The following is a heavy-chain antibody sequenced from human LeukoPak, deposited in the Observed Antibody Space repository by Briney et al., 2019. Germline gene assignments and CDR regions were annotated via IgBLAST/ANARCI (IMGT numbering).Heavy chain of an antibody. CDR3: ARLCRSSTSCYPYYYYGMDV. CDR1: GFTFRSYS. Sequence: GGSLRLSCAASGFTFRSYSMNWVRQAPGKGLEWVSSISTSSDYIYYADSVKGRFTISRDNAKNSLYLQMNSLRAEDTAVYYCARLCRSSTSCYPYYYYGMDVWGQGTTVTVSS. V-gene: IGHV3-21*01. CDR2: ISTSSDYI. J-gene: IGHJ6*02. D-gene: IGHD2-2*01.